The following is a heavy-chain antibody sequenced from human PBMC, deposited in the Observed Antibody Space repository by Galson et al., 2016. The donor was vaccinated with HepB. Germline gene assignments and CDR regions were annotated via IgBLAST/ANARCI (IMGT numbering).Heavy chain of an antibody. D-gene: IGHD3-10*01. J-gene: IGHJ4*02. Sequence: SVKVSCKASGYTFSFNAMHWVRQAPGQRLEWMGWINPGNGNTKYSQKFQGRVTITRDTSARTAYMELSSLRSEDTAVYYCARAAGLTYGRAIDYWSPGTLVSVSS. V-gene: IGHV1-3*01. CDR2: INPGNGNT. CDR1: GYTFSFNA. CDR3: ARAAGLTYGRAIDY.